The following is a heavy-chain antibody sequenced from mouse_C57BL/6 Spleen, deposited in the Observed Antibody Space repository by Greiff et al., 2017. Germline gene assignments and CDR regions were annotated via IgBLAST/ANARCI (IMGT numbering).Heavy chain of an antibody. V-gene: IGHV1-81*01. CDR2: IYPRSGNT. D-gene: IGHD1-1*01. J-gene: IGHJ4*01. Sequence: VQLQQSGAELARPGASVKLSCKASGYTFTSYGISWVQQRTGQGLEWIVEIYPRSGNTYYNEKFKGKATLTADKSSNTAYMELRSLTSEVSAVYFCASERPGVAGEPYAMDYWGQGTSVTVSS. CDR1: GYTFTSYG. CDR3: ASERPGVAGEPYAMDY.